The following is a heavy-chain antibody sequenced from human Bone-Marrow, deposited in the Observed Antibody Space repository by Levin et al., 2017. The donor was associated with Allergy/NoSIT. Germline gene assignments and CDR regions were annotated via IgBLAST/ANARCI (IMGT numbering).Heavy chain of an antibody. J-gene: IGHJ4*02. CDR2: IAGSGGGT. V-gene: IGHV3-23*01. Sequence: GESLKISCATSGFTFSTYAMNWVRQAPGKGLEWVSAIAGSGGGTYYADSVKGRFTISSDNSKNTLYLKMNSLRAEDTALYYCAKALTTVANFENWGQGTLVTVSS. D-gene: IGHD4-23*01. CDR1: GFTFSTYA. CDR3: AKALTTVANFEN.